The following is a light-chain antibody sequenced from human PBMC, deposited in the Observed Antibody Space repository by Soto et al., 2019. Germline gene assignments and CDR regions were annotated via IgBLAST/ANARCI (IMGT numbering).Light chain of an antibody. J-gene: IGLJ1*01. CDR1: SSDFGGYNY. V-gene: IGLV2-14*01. CDR2: DVS. CDR3: SSYTSSSIFYV. Sequence: QSVLTQPASVYGSPGQSITISCTGTSSDFGGYNYVSWYQQHPGKAPKLMIYDVSNRPSGVSNRFSGSKSGNTASLTISGLQAEDEADYYCSSYTSSSIFYVFGTGTKVTVL.